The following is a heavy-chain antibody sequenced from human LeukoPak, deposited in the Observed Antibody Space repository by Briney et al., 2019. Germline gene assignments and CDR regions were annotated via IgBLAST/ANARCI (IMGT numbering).Heavy chain of an antibody. D-gene: IGHD1-20*01. CDR2: TYYRSKWYN. Sequence: SQTLSLTCAISGDSVSSNSAAWNWIRPSPSRGLEWLGRTYYRSKWYNDYAVSVKSRITINPDTSKNQFSLQLNSVTPEDTAVYYCARAGITGTLRNYYYRGMDVWGQGTTVTVSS. CDR3: ARAGITGTLRNYYYRGMDV. CDR1: GDSVSSNSAA. J-gene: IGHJ6*02. V-gene: IGHV6-1*01.